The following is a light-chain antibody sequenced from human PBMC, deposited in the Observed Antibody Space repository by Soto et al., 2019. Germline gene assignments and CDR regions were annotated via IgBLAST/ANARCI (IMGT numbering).Light chain of an antibody. CDR2: GAS. V-gene: IGKV3D-15*01. CDR3: QQYSNWPPIT. CDR1: QSVSNN. J-gene: IGKJ5*01. Sequence: IVMTQSPATLSVSPGERATLSCRASQSVSNNYLAWYQQKPGQAPRLLICGASNRATGIPDRFSGSGSGTDFTLTISSLQSEDFAVYYCQQYSNWPPITFGQGTRLEI.